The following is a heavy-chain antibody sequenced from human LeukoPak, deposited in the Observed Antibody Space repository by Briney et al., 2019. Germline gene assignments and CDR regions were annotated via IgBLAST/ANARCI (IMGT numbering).Heavy chain of an antibody. J-gene: IGHJ5*02. CDR3: ARDRFFGVVIRTNWFDP. CDR2: INHSGST. CDR1: GGSFSGYY. V-gene: IGHV4-34*01. Sequence: SETLSLTCAVYGGSFSGYYWSWIRQPPGKGLEWIGEINHSGSTNYNPSLKSRVTISVDTSKNQFSLKLSSVTAADTAVYYCARDRFFGVVIRTNWFDPWGQGTLVTVSS. D-gene: IGHD3-3*01.